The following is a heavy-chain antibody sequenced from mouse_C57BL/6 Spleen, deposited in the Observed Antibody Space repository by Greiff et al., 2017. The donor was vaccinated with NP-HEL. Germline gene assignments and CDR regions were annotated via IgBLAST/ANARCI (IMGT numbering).Heavy chain of an antibody. V-gene: IGHV1-54*01. Sequence: VPLQQSGAELVRPGTSVKVSCKASGYAFTNYLIEWVKQRPGQGLEWIGVINPGSGGTNYNEKFKGKATLTADKSSSTAYMQLSSLTSEDSAVYFCARSGVREGYFDVWGTGTTVTVSS. CDR2: INPGSGGT. CDR3: ARSGVREGYFDV. D-gene: IGHD2-14*01. J-gene: IGHJ1*03. CDR1: GYAFTNYL.